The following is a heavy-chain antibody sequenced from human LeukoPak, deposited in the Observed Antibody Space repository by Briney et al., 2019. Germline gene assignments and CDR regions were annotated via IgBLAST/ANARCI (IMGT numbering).Heavy chain of an antibody. CDR1: GGSISSYY. Sequence: SETLSLTCTVSGGSISSYYWSWIRQPPGKGLEWIGYIYYSGSTNYNPSLKSRVTISVDTSKNQFSLKLSSVTAADTAVYYCAREGTGTTYFPFSSAYYYGKDVWGQGTTVTVSS. CDR2: IYYSGST. D-gene: IGHD1-1*01. CDR3: AREGTGTTYFPFSSAYYYGKDV. V-gene: IGHV4-59*01. J-gene: IGHJ6*02.